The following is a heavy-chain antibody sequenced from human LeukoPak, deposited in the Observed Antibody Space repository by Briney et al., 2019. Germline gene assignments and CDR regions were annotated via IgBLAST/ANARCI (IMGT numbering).Heavy chain of an antibody. CDR2: ISYDGSNE. Sequence: GRSLRLSCAASGFTFSSYVMHWVRQAPGKGLEWVAIISYDGSNEYYADSVKGRFTISRDNAKNSQYLQMNSLRVEDTALYYCARAQTYGDSRLLLDYWGQGTLVTVSS. CDR3: ARAQTYGDSRLLLDY. J-gene: IGHJ4*02. V-gene: IGHV3-30*04. D-gene: IGHD4-17*01. CDR1: GFTFSSYV.